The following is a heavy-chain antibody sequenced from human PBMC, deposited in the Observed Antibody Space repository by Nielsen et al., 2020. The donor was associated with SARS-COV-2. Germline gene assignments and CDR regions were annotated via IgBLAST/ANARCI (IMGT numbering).Heavy chain of an antibody. J-gene: IGHJ4*02. D-gene: IGHD3-22*01. CDR1: GYSFISYW. CDR2: IYPGDSDT. V-gene: IGHV5-51*01. CDR3: ARQRYYDSSGYSFDY. Sequence: GESLKISCKGSGYSFISYWIGWARQMPGKGLEWMGIIYPGDSDTRYSPSLQGQVTMSADKSISTAFLQWSSLKASDTAMYYCARQRYYDSSGYSFDYWGQGTLVTVSS.